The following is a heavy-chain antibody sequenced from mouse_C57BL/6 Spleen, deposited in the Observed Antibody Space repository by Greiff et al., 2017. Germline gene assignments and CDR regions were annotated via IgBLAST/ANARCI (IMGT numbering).Heavy chain of an antibody. CDR2: INPNNGGT. Sequence: EVQLQQSGPELVKPGASVKISCKASGYTFTDYYMNWVKQSHGKSLEWIGDINPNNGGTSYNQKFKGKATLTVDKSSSTAYMELRSLTSEDSAVYYCARYGHYSYWYFDVWGTGTTVTVSS. CDR1: GYTFTDYY. J-gene: IGHJ1*03. CDR3: ARYGHYSYWYFDV. V-gene: IGHV1-26*01. D-gene: IGHD2-1*01.